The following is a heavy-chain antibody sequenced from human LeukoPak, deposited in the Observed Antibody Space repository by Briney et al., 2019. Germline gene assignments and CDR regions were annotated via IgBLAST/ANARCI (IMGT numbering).Heavy chain of an antibody. CDR3: ARDIVVVPAAPRGYWYFDL. Sequence: SETLSLTCTVSGYSISSGYYWGWIRQPPGKGLEWIGSIYHSGSTYYNPSLKSRVTISVDTSKNQFSLKLSSVTAADTAVYYCARDIVVVPAAPRGYWYFDLWGRGTLVTVSS. CDR2: IYHSGST. V-gene: IGHV4-38-2*02. CDR1: GYSISSGYY. D-gene: IGHD2-2*01. J-gene: IGHJ2*01.